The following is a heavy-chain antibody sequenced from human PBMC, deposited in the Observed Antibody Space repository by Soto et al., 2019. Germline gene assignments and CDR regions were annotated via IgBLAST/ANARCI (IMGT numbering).Heavy chain of an antibody. J-gene: IGHJ5*02. Sequence: QVQLVQSGAEVKKPGASVKVSCKASGYTFSDYAVTWVRQAPGQGLEWMGWISAYNGNTKYAQQFQGRVSMTTDTATNTAHMELRTLGSDDTAVYYCARAGPSSTVYALIVHWFDPWGQGTLVTVSS. CDR2: ISAYNGNT. CDR3: ARAGPSSTVYALIVHWFDP. CDR1: GYTFSDYA. D-gene: IGHD2-8*01. V-gene: IGHV1-18*04.